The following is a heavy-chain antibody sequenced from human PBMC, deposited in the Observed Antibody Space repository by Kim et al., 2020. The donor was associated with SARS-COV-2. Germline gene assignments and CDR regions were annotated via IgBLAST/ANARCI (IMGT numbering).Heavy chain of an antibody. D-gene: IGHD3-10*01. CDR3: ARDGRYGFGESHDAFDI. J-gene: IGHJ3*02. V-gene: IGHV1-18*01. Sequence: ASVKVSCKASGYTFTSYGISWVRQAPGQGLEWMGWISAYNGNTNYAQKLQGRVTMTTDTSTSTAYMELRSLRSDDTAVYYCARDGRYGFGESHDAFDIWGQGTMVTVSS. CDR1: GYTFTSYG. CDR2: ISAYNGNT.